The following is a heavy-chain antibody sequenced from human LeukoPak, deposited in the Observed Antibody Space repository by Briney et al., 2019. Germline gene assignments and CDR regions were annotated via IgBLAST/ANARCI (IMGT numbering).Heavy chain of an antibody. V-gene: IGHV3-30-3*01. CDR2: ISYDGSNK. Sequence: PGGSLRLSCAASGFTFSSYAMHWVRQAPGKGLEWVAAISYDGSNKYYADSVKGRFTISRDNSKNTLYLQMNSLRAEDTAVYYCPNLDYDSSGPNDYWGQGTLVTVSS. D-gene: IGHD3-22*01. CDR1: GFTFSSYA. J-gene: IGHJ4*02. CDR3: PNLDYDSSGPNDY.